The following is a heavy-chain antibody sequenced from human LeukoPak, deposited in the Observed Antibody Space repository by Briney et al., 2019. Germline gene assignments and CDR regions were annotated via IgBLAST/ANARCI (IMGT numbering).Heavy chain of an antibody. J-gene: IGHJ6*02. D-gene: IGHD3-22*01. CDR2: ISSNGGST. Sequence: PGGSLRLSCAASGFTFSSYAMHWVRLAPGKGLEYVSAISSNGGSTYYADSVKGRFTISRDNSKNTLYLQMNSPRAEDTAVYYCARDLEPDSSGYGCMDVWGQGTTVTVSS. CDR1: GFTFSSYA. CDR3: ARDLEPDSSGYGCMDV. V-gene: IGHV3-64*04.